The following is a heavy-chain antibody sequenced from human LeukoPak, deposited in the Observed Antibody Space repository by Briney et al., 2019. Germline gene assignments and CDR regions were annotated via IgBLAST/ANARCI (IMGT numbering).Heavy chain of an antibody. Sequence: PSETLSLTCTVSGGSISSGDYYWSWIRQPPGKGLEWIGYIYYSGSTYYNPSLKSRVTISVDTSKNQFSLKLSSVTAADTAVYYCARGAHDYSNRYYYYYMDVWGKGTTVTVSS. V-gene: IGHV4-30-4*08. CDR3: ARGAHDYSNRYYYYYMDV. CDR1: GGSISSGDYY. D-gene: IGHD4-11*01. J-gene: IGHJ6*03. CDR2: IYYSGST.